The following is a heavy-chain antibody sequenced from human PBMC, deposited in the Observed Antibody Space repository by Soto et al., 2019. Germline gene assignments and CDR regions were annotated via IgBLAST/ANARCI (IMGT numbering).Heavy chain of an antibody. V-gene: IGHV4-4*02. CDR3: ARDRQWLAPYYYGMDV. CDR1: GGSISSSNW. CDR2: IYHSGST. D-gene: IGHD6-19*01. Sequence: SETLSLTCAVSGGSISSSNWWSWVRQPPGKGLEWIGEIYHSGSTNYNPSLQSRVTISVDKSKNQFSLKLSSVTAADTAVYYCARDRQWLAPYYYGMDVWGQGTTVTVSS. J-gene: IGHJ6*02.